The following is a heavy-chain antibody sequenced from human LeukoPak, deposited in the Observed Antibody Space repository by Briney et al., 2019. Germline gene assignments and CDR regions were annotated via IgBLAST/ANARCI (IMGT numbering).Heavy chain of an antibody. V-gene: IGHV3-7*03. J-gene: IGHJ3*02. CDR2: IKQDGSEK. CDR3: AWATTLVASKAFDI. CDR1: GFTFSSYW. D-gene: IGHD2-8*02. Sequence: GVLRLSCAASGFTFSSYWMSWVRQAPGKGLEWVANIKQDGSEKYYVDSVKGRFTISRDNAKNSLYLQMNSLRAEDTAVYYCAWATTLVASKAFDIWGQGTMVTVSS.